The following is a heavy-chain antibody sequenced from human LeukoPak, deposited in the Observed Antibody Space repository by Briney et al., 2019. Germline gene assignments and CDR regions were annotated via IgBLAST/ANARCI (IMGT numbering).Heavy chain of an antibody. J-gene: IGHJ4*02. CDR2: IYHSGST. CDR3: ASSRGYNNGYRALELPPSPVD. Sequence: SETLSLTCTVSGYSISSGYYWGWIRQPPGKGLEWIGSIYHSGSTYYNPSLKGRVTISVDKSKNQFSLKVNSVTAADTAVYYCASSRGYNNGYRALELPPSPVDWGQGTLVTVSS. D-gene: IGHD5-18*01. V-gene: IGHV4-38-2*02. CDR1: GYSISSGYY.